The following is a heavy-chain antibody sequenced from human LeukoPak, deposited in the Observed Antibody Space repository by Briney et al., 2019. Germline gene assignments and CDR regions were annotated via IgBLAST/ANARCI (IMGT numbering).Heavy chain of an antibody. V-gene: IGHV3-11*06. J-gene: IGHJ6*02. CDR3: ARVKYSSSDYYYYGMDV. CDR1: GFTFSDYY. CDR2: IISSSSYT. Sequence: PGGCLRLSCAASGFTFSDYYMSWIRQAPGKGLEWVSYIISSSSYTNYADSVKGRFTISRDNAKNSLYLQMNSLRAEDTAVYYCARVKYSSSDYYYYGMDVWGQGDTVSVSS. D-gene: IGHD6-6*01.